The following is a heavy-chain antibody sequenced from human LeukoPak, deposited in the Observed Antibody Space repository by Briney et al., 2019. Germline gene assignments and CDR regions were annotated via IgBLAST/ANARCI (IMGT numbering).Heavy chain of an antibody. V-gene: IGHV6-1*01. CDR2: TLYTSKWNN. CDR3: ARDVSYNSLDY. CDR1: GDSVSSNSAS. J-gene: IGHJ4*02. Sequence: SQTLSLTCAISGDSVSSNSASWNWFRQSPSRGLEWLGRTLYTSKWNNDYAVSVKSRITINPDTSKNHFSLQLNSVTPEDTAVYYCARDVSYNSLDYWGQGTLVTVSS. D-gene: IGHD6-13*01.